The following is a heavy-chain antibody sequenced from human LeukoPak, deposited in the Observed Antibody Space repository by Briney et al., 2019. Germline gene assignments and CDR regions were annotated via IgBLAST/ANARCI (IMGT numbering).Heavy chain of an antibody. D-gene: IGHD4-23*01. CDR2: ISGSGGST. CDR3: ANGHLWGNPLYFDY. V-gene: IGHV3-23*01. Sequence: GGSLRLSCAASGFSFSSYAMSWVRQAPGKGLEWVSAISGSGGSTYYADSVKGRFTISRDNSKNTLYLQMNSLRAEDTAVYYCANGHLWGNPLYFDYWGQGTLVTVSS. J-gene: IGHJ4*02. CDR1: GFSFSSYA.